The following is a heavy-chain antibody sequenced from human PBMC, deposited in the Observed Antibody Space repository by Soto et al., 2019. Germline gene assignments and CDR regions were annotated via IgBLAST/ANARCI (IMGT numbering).Heavy chain of an antibody. CDR1: GFTFSSYG. J-gene: IGHJ6*02. V-gene: IGHV3-30*18. CDR3: AKIPLITIFGVVIDPYYYYGMDV. CDR2: ISYDGSNK. D-gene: IGHD3-3*01. Sequence: GGSLRLSCAASGFTFSSYGMHWVRQAPGKGLEWVAVISYDGSNKYYADSVKGRFTISRDNSKNTLYLQMNSLRAEDTAVYYCAKIPLITIFGVVIDPYYYYGMDVWGQGTTVTVSS.